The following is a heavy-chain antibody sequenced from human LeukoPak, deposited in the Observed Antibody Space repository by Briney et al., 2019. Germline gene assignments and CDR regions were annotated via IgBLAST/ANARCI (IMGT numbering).Heavy chain of an antibody. CDR2: ISGSGGST. V-gene: IGHV3-23*01. CDR1: GFTFSSYS. CDR3: AKGSSSSPRNWFDP. D-gene: IGHD6-13*01. Sequence: PGGSLRLSCAASGFTFSSYSMNWVRQAPGKGLEWVSAISGSGGSTYYADSVKGRFTISRDNSKNTLYLQMNSLRAEDTAVYYCAKGSSSSPRNWFDPWGQGTLVTVSS. J-gene: IGHJ5*02.